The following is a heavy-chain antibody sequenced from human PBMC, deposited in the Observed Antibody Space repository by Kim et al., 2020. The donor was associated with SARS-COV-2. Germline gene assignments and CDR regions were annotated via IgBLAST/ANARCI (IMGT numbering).Heavy chain of an antibody. CDR3: ARDRQRAGTGVDY. J-gene: IGHJ4*01. D-gene: IGHD6-19*01. CDR2: TYYRSKWYT. CDR1: GDSVSSNSAA. V-gene: IGHV6-1*01. Sequence: SPTLSLTCDISGDSVSSNSAAWNWIRQSPSRGLEWLGRTYYRSKWYTDYALSVKGRITINPDTSKNQFSLQLNSVTPEGTAVYYCARDRQRAGTGVDYWGHGTLVTVSS.